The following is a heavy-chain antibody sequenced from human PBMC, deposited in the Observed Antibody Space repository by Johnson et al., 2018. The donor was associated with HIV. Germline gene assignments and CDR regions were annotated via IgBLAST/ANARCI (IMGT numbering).Heavy chain of an antibody. D-gene: IGHD1-20*01. CDR3: ASADYNWVSPGAFDI. CDR1: GFTFTNAW. V-gene: IGHV3-15*01. Sequence: VQLVESGGGLVKPGGSLRLSCAASGFTFTNAWMSWVRQAPGKGLEWVGRIKSKTDGGTTDYAAPVKGRFTITRDDSKNTLYLQMNSLRAEDTAVYYCASADYNWVSPGAFDIWGQGTTVTVSS. J-gene: IGHJ3*02. CDR2: IKSKTDGGTT.